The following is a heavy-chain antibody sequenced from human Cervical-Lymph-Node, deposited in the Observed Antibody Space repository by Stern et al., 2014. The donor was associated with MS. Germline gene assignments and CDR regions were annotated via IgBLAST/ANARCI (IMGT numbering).Heavy chain of an antibody. CDR3: ARDLPFDS. Sequence: VQLQESGGGLVQPGGSLRLSCAASGFDFSRYWMTWVRQAPGKGLEWVANIRQNASERHYVDSVKGRFTISRDDAKKSLSLQMDSLRAEDTAVYYCARDLPFDSWGQGTLVTVSS. CDR1: GFDFSRYW. J-gene: IGHJ4*02. CDR2: IRQNASER. V-gene: IGHV3-7*01.